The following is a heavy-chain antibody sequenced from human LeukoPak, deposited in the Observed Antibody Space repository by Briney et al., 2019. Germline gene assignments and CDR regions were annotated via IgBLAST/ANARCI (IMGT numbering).Heavy chain of an antibody. Sequence: SQTLSLICDISGDTVSSNSAAWNWIRQSPSRVLEWLGRTYYRSKWYYDYAVSVKSRITISPDTSKNQFSLQLNSVTADDTAVYYCARGFALDFWGQGTMVTVSS. CDR2: TYYRSKWYY. J-gene: IGHJ3*01. CDR1: GDTVSSNSAA. CDR3: ARGFALDF. V-gene: IGHV6-1*01.